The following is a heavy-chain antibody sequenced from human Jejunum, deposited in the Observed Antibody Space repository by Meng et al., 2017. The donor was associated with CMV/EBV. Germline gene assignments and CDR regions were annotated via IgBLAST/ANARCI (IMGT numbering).Heavy chain of an antibody. CDR2: INPNGSIV. CDR1: GFTFRAYW. V-gene: IGHV3-74*01. D-gene: IGHD3-10*01. Sequence: LALADAGFTFRAYWLHWVRQRPGKGLEWVSRINPNGSIVDYADFVKGRFTISRDNAKNTLYLQMNSLRAEDTAVCYCTRDTFGREDYWGQGILVTVSS. J-gene: IGHJ4*02. CDR3: TRDTFGREDY.